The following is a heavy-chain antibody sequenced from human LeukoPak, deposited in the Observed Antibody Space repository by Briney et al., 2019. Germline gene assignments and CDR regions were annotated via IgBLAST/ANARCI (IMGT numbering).Heavy chain of an antibody. CDR2: MDPNTGNT. CDR3: TRVFAGDEIGF. Sequence: ASVKVSCKASGYTFTTYHINWVRQASGQGLEWMGWMDPNTGNTGYAQKFRGRVTMMRNTSISTAYMELSSLSSEDTAVYFCTRVFAGDEIGFWGQGTQVTVSS. CDR1: GYTFTTYH. J-gene: IGHJ4*02. D-gene: IGHD3-3*01. V-gene: IGHV1-8*01.